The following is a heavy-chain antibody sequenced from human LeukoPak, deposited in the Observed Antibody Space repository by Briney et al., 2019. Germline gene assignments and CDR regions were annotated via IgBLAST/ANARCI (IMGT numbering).Heavy chain of an antibody. CDR3: ARDHRSLGYSYGYAYYYDSSGPGY. V-gene: IGHV1-18*01. CDR2: ISAYNGNA. D-gene: IGHD3-22*01. J-gene: IGHJ4*02. Sequence: ASVKVSCKASGDTFISYGINWVRQAPGQGLEWMGRISAYNGNANYAQKLQGRVTMTTDTSTSTAYMELRSLRSDDTAVYYCARDHRSLGYSYGYAYYYDSSGPGYWGQGTLVTVSS. CDR1: GDTFISYG.